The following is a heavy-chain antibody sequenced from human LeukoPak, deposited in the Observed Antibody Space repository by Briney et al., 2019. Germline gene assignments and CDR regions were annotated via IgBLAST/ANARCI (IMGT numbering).Heavy chain of an antibody. J-gene: IGHJ4*02. Sequence: PSETLSLTCTVSGDSISTGGYYWGWIRQPPGKGLEWIGSIYFSGSTYYNPSLKNRVSISVDTSKNQFSLKLTSVTAADTAVYYCARHKGSYSHLDSWGQGTLVTVSS. V-gene: IGHV4-39*01. D-gene: IGHD1-26*01. CDR2: IYFSGST. CDR3: ARHKGSYSHLDS. CDR1: GDSISTGGYY.